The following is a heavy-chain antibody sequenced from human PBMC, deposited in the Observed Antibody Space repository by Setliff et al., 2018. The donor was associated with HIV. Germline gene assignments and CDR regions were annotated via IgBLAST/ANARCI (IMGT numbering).Heavy chain of an antibody. V-gene: IGHV1-2*02. CDR1: GSTFNVYY. CDR2: VDPNTGGT. J-gene: IGHJ6*03. D-gene: IGHD7-27*01. Sequence: GASVKVSCKASGSTFNVYYVHWVRQAPGQGLEWMGWVDPNTGGTTYAQKFQGRVTMTRDTSISTVYLELSRLSSDDTAVYYCVRDRTQQNWGSRGYYYMDVWGQGTTVTVSS. CDR3: VRDRTQQNWGSRGYYYMDV.